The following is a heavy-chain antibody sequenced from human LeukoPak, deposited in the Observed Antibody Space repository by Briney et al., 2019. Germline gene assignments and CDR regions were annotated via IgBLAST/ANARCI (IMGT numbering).Heavy chain of an antibody. J-gene: IGHJ4*02. CDR2: VKGDGVTT. D-gene: IGHD6-19*01. Sequence: GGSLRLSCAASGFTFNAYAIHWVRQAPGKGLEWVSLVKGDGVTTDYANSVKGRFTVSRDNSKNSLYLQMSNLRTEDTALYYCVRGTGSGWDFDYWGQGTLVTVSS. V-gene: IGHV3-43*02. CDR3: VRGTGSGWDFDY. CDR1: GFTFNAYA.